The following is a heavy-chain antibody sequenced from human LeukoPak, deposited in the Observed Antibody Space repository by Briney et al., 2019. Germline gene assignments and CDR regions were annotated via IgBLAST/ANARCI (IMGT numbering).Heavy chain of an antibody. J-gene: IGHJ4*02. CDR2: INPSSDST. CDR3: ARDELGIGYFDY. Sequence: ASVKVSCKASGYTFTSYYLHWVRQAPGQGLEWMGMINPSSDSTNYAQKFQGRVTMTRDTSTSTVHMELSSLKSEDTAVYYCARDELGIGYFDYWGQGTLVTVSS. CDR1: GYTFTSYY. D-gene: IGHD7-27*01. V-gene: IGHV1-46*01.